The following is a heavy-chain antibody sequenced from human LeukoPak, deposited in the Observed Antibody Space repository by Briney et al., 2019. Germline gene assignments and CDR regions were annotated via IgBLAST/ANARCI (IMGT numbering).Heavy chain of an antibody. D-gene: IGHD2-8*01. V-gene: IGHV1-69*13. CDR2: IIPIFGTA. CDR3: ARDLGYCTNGVCHTRFDY. J-gene: IGHJ4*02. Sequence: SVKVSCKASGGTFSSYAISWVRQAPGQGLEWMGGIIPIFGTANYAQKFQGRVTITADESTSTAYMELSSLRSEDTAVYYCARDLGYCTNGVCHTRFDYWGQGTLVAVSS. CDR1: GGTFSSYA.